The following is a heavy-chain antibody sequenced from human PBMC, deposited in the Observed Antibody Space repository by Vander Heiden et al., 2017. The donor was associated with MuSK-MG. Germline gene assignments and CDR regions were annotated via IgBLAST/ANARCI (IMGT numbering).Heavy chain of an antibody. J-gene: IGHJ4*02. CDR2: SGSGGAT. CDR1: GIPSGTYA. V-gene: IGHV3-23*01. Sequence: EVQLLESGGGLVQPGGSLRLSCAASGIPSGTYAMSWVRQAPGKGLEWVSTSGSGGATYYADSVKGRFTVSRDNSKNTLYLQMNSLRAEDTAVYYCAKRGYWSSTSSHYYFDYWGQGTLVTVSS. CDR3: AKRGYWSSTSSHYYFDY. D-gene: IGHD2-2*01.